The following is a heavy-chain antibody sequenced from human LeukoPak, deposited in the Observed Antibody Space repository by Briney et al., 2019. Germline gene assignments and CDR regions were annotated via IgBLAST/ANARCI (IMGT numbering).Heavy chain of an antibody. Sequence: GGSLRLSCGASGFTFSNYWMSWVRQAPGKGLEWVINISQDGSGKNYADSVEGRFTISRDNAKNSLYLQMNSLRAEDTAVYYCAKARNYDSSGCFDYWGQGTLVTVSS. CDR2: ISQDGSGK. D-gene: IGHD3-22*01. J-gene: IGHJ4*02. CDR3: AKARNYDSSGCFDY. CDR1: GFTFSNYW. V-gene: IGHV3-7*03.